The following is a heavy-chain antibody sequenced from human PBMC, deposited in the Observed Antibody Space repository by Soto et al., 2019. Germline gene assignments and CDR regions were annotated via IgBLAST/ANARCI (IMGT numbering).Heavy chain of an antibody. V-gene: IGHV3-7*01. D-gene: IGHD3-10*01. CDR1: GFSLRRDW. CDR3: GTDRWGGAFDM. Sequence: GGSLRLSCAAIGFSLRRDWMAWVRQIPGKGLELVANIKEDGSVKKYVDSGKGRFSISRDNDKNSLYLQMNSLSAEDTAVYYCGTDRWGGAFDMWGQGTTVTVSS. CDR2: IKEDGSVK. J-gene: IGHJ3*02.